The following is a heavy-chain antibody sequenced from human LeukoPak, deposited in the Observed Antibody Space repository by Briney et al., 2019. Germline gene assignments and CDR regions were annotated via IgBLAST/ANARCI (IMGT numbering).Heavy chain of an antibody. CDR2: IYNRGRT. J-gene: IGHJ3*02. V-gene: IGHV4-4*07. CDR3: ARIGLETAFEI. Sequence: PSGTLSHTRTVSLGSISSYSWSWIRPPAGKGRERIGRIYNRGRTNYNPSLKRRVTMSVHTSKNQFSLKISSVTAADTPVYYCARIGLETAFEIWGQGTMVTVSS. CDR1: LGSISSYS. D-gene: IGHD1-1*01.